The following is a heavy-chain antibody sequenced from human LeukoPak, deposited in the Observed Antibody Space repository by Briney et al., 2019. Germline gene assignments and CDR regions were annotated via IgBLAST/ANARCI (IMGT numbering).Heavy chain of an antibody. CDR2: ISGGGGTT. CDR3: AKGLTGFDY. J-gene: IGHJ4*02. V-gene: IGHV3-23*01. CDR1: GFTFNSYA. Sequence: GGSLRLSCAASGFTFNSYAMSWVRQAPGKGLEWVSAISGGGGTTYYADSVKGRFTVSRDNSKNTLYLQMNSLRAEDTAVYYCAKGLTGFDYWGQGTLVTVSS. D-gene: IGHD1-20*01.